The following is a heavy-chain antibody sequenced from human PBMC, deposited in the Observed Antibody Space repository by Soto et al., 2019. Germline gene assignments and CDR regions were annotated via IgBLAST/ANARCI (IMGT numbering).Heavy chain of an antibody. CDR3: ARATPFIAAAGNNWFDP. Sequence: KTSETLSLTCTVSGGSVSSGSYYWSWIRQPPGKGLEWIGYIYYSGSTNYNPSLKSRVTISVDTSKNQFSLKLSSVTAADTAVYYCARATPFIAAAGNNWFDPWGQGTLVTVSS. J-gene: IGHJ5*02. V-gene: IGHV4-61*01. D-gene: IGHD6-13*01. CDR2: IYYSGST. CDR1: GGSVSSGSYY.